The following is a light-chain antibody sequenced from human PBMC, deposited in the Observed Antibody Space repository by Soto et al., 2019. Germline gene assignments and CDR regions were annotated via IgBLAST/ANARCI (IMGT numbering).Light chain of an antibody. V-gene: IGKV4-1*01. Sequence: DIVMTQSPDSLAVSLGERATINCKSSQSVLYSSNNKNYLAWYQQKPAQPPKLLIYWASTRESGVPDRFSGSGSGTDFTLTISSLQAEDVAVYYCQQYYSTPVTFGPGTKVDIK. CDR1: QSVLYSSNNKNY. J-gene: IGKJ3*01. CDR3: QQYYSTPVT. CDR2: WAS.